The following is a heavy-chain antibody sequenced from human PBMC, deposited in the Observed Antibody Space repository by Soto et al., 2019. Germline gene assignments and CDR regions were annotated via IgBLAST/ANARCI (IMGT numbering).Heavy chain of an antibody. Sequence: SETLSLTCAVYGGSFSGYYWSWIRQPPGKGLEWIGEINHSGSTNYNPSLKSRVTISVDTSKNQFSLKLSSVTAADTAVYYCARGNQYYYGPGSYYNNWFDPWGQGTLVTVSS. D-gene: IGHD3-10*01. CDR3: ARGNQYYYGPGSYYNNWFDP. CDR1: GGSFSGYY. V-gene: IGHV4-34*01. J-gene: IGHJ5*02. CDR2: INHSGST.